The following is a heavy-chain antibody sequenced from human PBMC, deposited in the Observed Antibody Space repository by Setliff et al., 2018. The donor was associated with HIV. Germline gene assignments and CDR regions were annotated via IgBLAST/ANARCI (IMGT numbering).Heavy chain of an antibody. CDR1: GYSFTDYF. D-gene: IGHD1-1*01. CDR3: ARQLSNSFDY. J-gene: IGHJ4*02. CDR2: ISPHSGGT. Sequence: GASVMVSCKASGYSFTDYFIHWVRQAPGRGLEWMGWISPHSGGTRTTRTFRGRVTMTRDTSINTAYMELSGVRSDDTAVYFCARQLSNSFDYWGQGTLVTSPQ. V-gene: IGHV1-2*02.